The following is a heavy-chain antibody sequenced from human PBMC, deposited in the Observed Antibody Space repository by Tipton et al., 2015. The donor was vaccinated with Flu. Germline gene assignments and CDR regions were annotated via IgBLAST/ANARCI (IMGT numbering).Heavy chain of an antibody. V-gene: IGHV3-74*01. CDR1: GFTFSGYW. J-gene: IGHJ4*02. CDR2: INTDGSNS. D-gene: IGHD3-10*01. Sequence: SLRLSCTASGFTFSGYWFHWVRQAPGKGHVWVSRINTDGSNSDYADSVKGRFTISRDNAKNMVYLQMNSLRAEDTAVYYCARDSDYGSGSYWIDYWGQGTLVIVSS. CDR3: ARDSDYGSGSYWIDY.